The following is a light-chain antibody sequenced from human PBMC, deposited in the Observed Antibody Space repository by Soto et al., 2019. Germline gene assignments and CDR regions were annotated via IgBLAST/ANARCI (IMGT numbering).Light chain of an antibody. CDR3: GRTVAVGTTSFTGV. CDR2: VGTAGIVR. J-gene: IGLJ3*02. V-gene: IGLV9-49*01. Sequence: QSVLTLPPSASASLGASVTLTCILSSGCSDYKVDSFYYRPAKGPRFGMRVGTAGIVRSKGDGIPDRFSVLGSGLSRYLTMKNIQEEDESDYHCGRTVAVGTTSFTGVFGGGTKLTVL. CDR1: SGCSDYK.